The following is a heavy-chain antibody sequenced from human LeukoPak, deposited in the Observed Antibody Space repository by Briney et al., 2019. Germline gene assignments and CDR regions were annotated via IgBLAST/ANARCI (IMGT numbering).Heavy chain of an antibody. V-gene: IGHV1-8*03. Sequence: GASVKVSCKASGYTFTSYDINWVRQATGQGLEWMGWMNPNSGNTGYAQKFQGRVTITRNTSISTAYMELSSLRSEDTAVYYCARGGVYYDFWSGYYFDYWGQGTPVTVSS. CDR2: MNPNSGNT. CDR3: ARGGVYYDFWSGYYFDY. D-gene: IGHD3-3*01. J-gene: IGHJ4*02. CDR1: GYTFTSYD.